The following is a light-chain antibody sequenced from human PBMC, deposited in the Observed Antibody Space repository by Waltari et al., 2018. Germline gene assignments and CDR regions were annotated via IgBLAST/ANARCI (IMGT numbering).Light chain of an antibody. CDR2: TVN. Sequence: QSALTQPPSASGSPGQSVTISCTGTSSDVGSHNYVSWYQQLPGKAPKLIIFTVNTLPSRVPDRFSGYKSGNTASLTVSGLQTEDDADYYCASVVGSDNWVFGGGTKLTVL. CDR3: ASVVGSDNWV. J-gene: IGLJ3*02. CDR1: SSDVGSHNY. V-gene: IGLV2-8*01.